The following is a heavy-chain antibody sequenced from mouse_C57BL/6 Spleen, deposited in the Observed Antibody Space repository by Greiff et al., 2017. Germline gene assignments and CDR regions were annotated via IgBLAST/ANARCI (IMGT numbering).Heavy chain of an antibody. CDR1: GYTFTSYW. Sequence: VHLVESGAELAKPGASVKLSCKASGYTFTSYWMHWVKQRPGQGLEWIGYINPSSGYTKYNQKFKDKATLTADKSSSTAYMQLSILTYEDSAVYYCAIRSSDYVDFDYWGQGTTLTVSS. J-gene: IGHJ2*01. V-gene: IGHV1-7*01. D-gene: IGHD3-2*02. CDR3: AIRSSDYVDFDY. CDR2: INPSSGYT.